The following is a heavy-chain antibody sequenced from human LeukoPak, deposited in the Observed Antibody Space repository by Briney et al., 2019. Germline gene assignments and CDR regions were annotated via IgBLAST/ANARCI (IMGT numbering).Heavy chain of an antibody. V-gene: IGHV3-30*04. Sequence: GGSLRLSCAASGFTFSSYAMHWVRQAPGKGLEWVAVISYDGSNKYYADSVKGRFTISRDNSKNTLYLQMNSLRAEDAAVYYCAREGLRYTDYYDSSGWFDYWGQGTLVTVSS. CDR2: ISYDGSNK. D-gene: IGHD3-22*01. CDR1: GFTFSSYA. J-gene: IGHJ4*02. CDR3: AREGLRYTDYYDSSGWFDY.